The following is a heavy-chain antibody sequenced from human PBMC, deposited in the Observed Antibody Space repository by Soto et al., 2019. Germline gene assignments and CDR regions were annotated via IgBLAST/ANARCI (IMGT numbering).Heavy chain of an antibody. CDR3: ARDYYGDYAHWYFDL. Sequence: QVQLVESGGGVVQPGRSLRLSCAASGFTFSSYGMHWVRQAPGKGLEWVAVIWYDGSNKYYADSVKGRFTISRDNSKNTLYLQMNGLRAEGTAVYYCARDYYGDYAHWYFDLWGRGTLVTVSS. CDR1: GFTFSSYG. CDR2: IWYDGSNK. V-gene: IGHV3-33*01. J-gene: IGHJ2*01. D-gene: IGHD4-17*01.